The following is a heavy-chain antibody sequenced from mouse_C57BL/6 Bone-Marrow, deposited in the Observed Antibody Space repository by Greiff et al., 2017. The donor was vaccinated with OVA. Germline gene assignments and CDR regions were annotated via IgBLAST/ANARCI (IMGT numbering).Heavy chain of an antibody. Sequence: EVKLVESGEGLVKPGGSLKLSCAASGFTFSSYAMSWVRQTPEKRLEWVAYISSGGDYIYYADTVKGRFTISRDNARNTLYLQMSSLKSEDTAMYYCTRGYGNFEGAMDYWGQGTSVTVSS. J-gene: IGHJ4*01. CDR3: TRGYGNFEGAMDY. D-gene: IGHD2-1*01. CDR1: GFTFSSYA. V-gene: IGHV5S21*01. CDR2: ISSGGDYI.